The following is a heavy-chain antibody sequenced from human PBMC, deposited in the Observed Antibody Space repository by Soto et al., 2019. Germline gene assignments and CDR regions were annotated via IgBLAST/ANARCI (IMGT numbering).Heavy chain of an antibody. Sequence: EVQLLESGGGLVQPGGSLRPSCAASGFTFSSHAMSWVRQAPGKGLEWVSAISGSGSSTYYADSVKGRFTISRDNSKNTLYLQVNSLRVEDTAVYYCAKGLLRDSSGYYIAEYFQHWGQGTLVTVYS. J-gene: IGHJ1*01. CDR3: AKGLLRDSSGYYIAEYFQH. CDR2: ISGSGSST. V-gene: IGHV3-23*01. CDR1: GFTFSSHA. D-gene: IGHD3-22*01.